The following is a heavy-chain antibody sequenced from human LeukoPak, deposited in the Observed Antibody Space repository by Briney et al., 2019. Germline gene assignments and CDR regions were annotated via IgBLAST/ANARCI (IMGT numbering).Heavy chain of an antibody. Sequence: GGSLRLSCAASGFTFSTYDMNWVRQAPGKGLEWGSHISTTGTTVYYADAVKGRFTITRDNPKNSLYLQTNSLRAEDTAVYYCARGLTMGHFGGQGTLVTVSS. CDR1: GFTFSTYD. CDR3: ARGLTMGHF. D-gene: IGHD4/OR15-4a*01. J-gene: IGHJ4*02. V-gene: IGHV3-48*03. CDR2: ISTTGTTV.